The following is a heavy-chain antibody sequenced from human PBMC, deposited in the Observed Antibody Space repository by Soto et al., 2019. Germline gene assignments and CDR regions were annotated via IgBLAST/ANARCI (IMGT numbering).Heavy chain of an antibody. Sequence: GGSLRLSCAASGFTFSGSAMHWVRQASGKGLEWVGRIRSKANSYATAYAASVKGRFTISRDDSKNTAYLQMNSLKTEDTAVYYCTRHTHPGGLGPLWSGHYGMDVWGQGTTVTVSS. CDR3: TRHTHPGGLGPLWSGHYGMDV. V-gene: IGHV3-73*01. CDR2: IRSKANSYAT. D-gene: IGHD3-3*01. J-gene: IGHJ6*02. CDR1: GFTFSGSA.